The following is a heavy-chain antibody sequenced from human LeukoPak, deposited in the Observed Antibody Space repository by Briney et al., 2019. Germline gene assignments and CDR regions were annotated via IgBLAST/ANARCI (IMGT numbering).Heavy chain of an antibody. D-gene: IGHD7-27*01. CDR1: SGSISSGDYY. Sequence: PSQTLSLTCTVSSGSISSGDYYWSWIRQPPGKGLEWIGYIYYSGSTYYNPSLKSRVTISVDTSKNQFSLKLSSVTAADTAVYYCARHGLLGRVRVDQDFDYWGQGTLVTVSS. CDR3: ARHGLLGRVRVDQDFDY. CDR2: IYYSGST. J-gene: IGHJ4*02. V-gene: IGHV4-30-4*08.